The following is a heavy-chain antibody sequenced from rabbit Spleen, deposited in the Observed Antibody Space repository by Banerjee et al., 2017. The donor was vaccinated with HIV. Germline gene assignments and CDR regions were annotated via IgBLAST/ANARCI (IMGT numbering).Heavy chain of an antibody. Sequence: EQLEESGGGLVKPEGSLTLTCKASGVSLNDKDVMCWVRQAPGKGLEWIACINAITGKPVYATWAKGRFTISRTSSTTVTLRMTSLTAADRAAYFCARDLVGVIGWNFCLWGPGTLVTVS. V-gene: IGHV1S45*01. CDR2: INAITGKP. D-gene: IGHD1-1*01. CDR1: GVSLNDKDV. J-gene: IGHJ6*01. CDR3: ARDLVGVIGWNFCL.